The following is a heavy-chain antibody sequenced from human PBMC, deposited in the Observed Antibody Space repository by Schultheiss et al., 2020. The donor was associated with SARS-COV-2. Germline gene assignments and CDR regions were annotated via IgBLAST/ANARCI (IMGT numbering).Heavy chain of an antibody. CDR2: IIPIIGTA. CDR3: ARDGRAYCGGGTCNVY. CDR1: GGTFSSDE. V-gene: IGHV1-69*13. Sequence: SVKVSCKASGGTFSSDEISWVRQAPGQGFEWMGGIIPIIGTANYAQNFQDRVTITADEFTYTAYMELWSLTSDDTAVYYCARDGRAYCGGGTCNVYWGQGTLVTVSS. J-gene: IGHJ4*02. D-gene: IGHD2-21*01.